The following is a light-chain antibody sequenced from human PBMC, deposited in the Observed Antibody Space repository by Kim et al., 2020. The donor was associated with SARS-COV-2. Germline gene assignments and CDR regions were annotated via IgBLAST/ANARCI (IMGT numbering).Light chain of an antibody. Sequence: LGGRATINCRSSQSILYSSDNKNYLAWYQQKPGQPPKLLIYWASTRNSGVPDRFTGSGSGTHFTLTINSLQAEDVAVYYCQQYYSFGQGTKVDIK. CDR1: QSILYSSDNKNY. CDR2: WAS. J-gene: IGKJ1*01. V-gene: IGKV4-1*01. CDR3: QQYYS.